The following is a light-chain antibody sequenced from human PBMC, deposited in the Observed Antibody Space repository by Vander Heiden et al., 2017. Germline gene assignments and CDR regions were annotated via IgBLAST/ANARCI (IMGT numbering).Light chain of an antibody. Sequence: YQLTQPRSVSVSAGETARITCPGDKWGGKYACWYQQKPGQSPVLVIYQDSKRPSGIPERFSGSNSGNTATLTISGTQAMDEADYYCQAWDSSTVVFGGGTKLTVL. V-gene: IGLV3-1*01. J-gene: IGLJ2*01. CDR2: QDS. CDR1: KWGGKY. CDR3: QAWDSSTVV.